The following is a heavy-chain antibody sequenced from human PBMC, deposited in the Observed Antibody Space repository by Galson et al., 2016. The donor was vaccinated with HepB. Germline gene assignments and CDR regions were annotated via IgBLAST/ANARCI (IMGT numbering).Heavy chain of an antibody. Sequence: TLSLTCTVSGDSISSYYWSWIRQPAGKALEWIGYIYHAGNTYYTPSLKSRVTISVDKSKNQFSLNVTSVTAADTALYYCARWGGYAFDIWGQGIMVAVSS. CDR3: ARWGGYAFDI. CDR2: IYHAGNT. J-gene: IGHJ3*02. D-gene: IGHD3-16*01. V-gene: IGHV4-30-2*01. CDR1: GDSISSYY.